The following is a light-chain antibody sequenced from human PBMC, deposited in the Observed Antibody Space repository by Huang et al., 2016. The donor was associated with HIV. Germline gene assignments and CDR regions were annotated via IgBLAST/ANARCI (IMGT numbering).Light chain of an antibody. Sequence: IVLTQSPASLSWYPGERVTLSCRASQSVGNYIAWYHQHPGQSPKLLIYDTSNRATCTPGRFSGSGSGTDFTLTISSLQSEDFAVYYCQQRSSGVTFGGGTKVQVK. CDR3: QQRSSGVT. CDR2: DTS. J-gene: IGKJ4*01. V-gene: IGKV3-11*01. CDR1: QSVGNY.